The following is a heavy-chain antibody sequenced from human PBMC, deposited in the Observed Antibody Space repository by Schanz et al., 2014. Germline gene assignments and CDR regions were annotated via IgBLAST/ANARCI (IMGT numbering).Heavy chain of an antibody. Sequence: EVQLVESGGGLVQPGGSLRLSCAASGFTFSVYWMHWVRQPPGEGLVSVSRISGDGTTTSYADSVKGRFTISRDNSKNTVHLQMNSLRAEDTAVYFCAKDRWRATVMVDAFDIWGQGTKVTVSS. D-gene: IGHD4-4*01. CDR2: ISGDGTTT. V-gene: IGHV3-74*01. J-gene: IGHJ3*02. CDR3: AKDRWRATVMVDAFDI. CDR1: GFTFSVYW.